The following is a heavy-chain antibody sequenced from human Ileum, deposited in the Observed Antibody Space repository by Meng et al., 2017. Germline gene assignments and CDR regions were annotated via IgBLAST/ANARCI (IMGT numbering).Heavy chain of an antibody. V-gene: IGHV4-61*08. CDR3: ARDHWGSLDY. Sequence: AQLHWSGPGLWRPPETLSRICTVSGGSVSTSDYQWGWIRQPPGKGLEWIGYAGTNYNPSLKSRVTISVDTSKRQFSLKLTSVTAADTAVYYCARDHWGSLDYWGQGILVTVSS. CDR1: GGSVSTSDYQ. CDR2: AGT. J-gene: IGHJ4*02. D-gene: IGHD7-27*01.